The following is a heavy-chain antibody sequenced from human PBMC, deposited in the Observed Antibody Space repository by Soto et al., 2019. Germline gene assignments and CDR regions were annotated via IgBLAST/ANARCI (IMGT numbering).Heavy chain of an antibody. V-gene: IGHV3-23*01. CDR3: VREVRLNSGWPPPL. J-gene: IGHJ1*01. CDR2: IGGSGDIT. D-gene: IGHD5-12*01. CDR1: GFTFSNYP. Sequence: EVQLLESGGGLVQPGGSLRLSCAASGFTFSNYPMSWVRQAPGKGLEWVSGIGGSGDITDYADSVKGRFTISRDNSKNTLYLQINGLRAEDTAVYFCVREVRLNSGWPPPLWGQGTLVTVSS.